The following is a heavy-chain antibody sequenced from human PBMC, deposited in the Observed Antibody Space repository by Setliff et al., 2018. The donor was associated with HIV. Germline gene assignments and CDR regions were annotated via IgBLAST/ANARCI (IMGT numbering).Heavy chain of an antibody. V-gene: IGHV1-69*06. CDR2: IIPISGAA. J-gene: IGHJ6*02. CDR1: GGTFSSYA. D-gene: IGHD6-13*01. CDR3: AREQLGFGPPRGMDV. Sequence: SVKVSCKASGGTFSSYAITWVRQAPGQGLEWMGRIIPISGAANYALKFQGKVTITADKSTSTAYMEVRSLRSEDTAVYYCAREQLGFGPPRGMDVWGQGTTVTVSS.